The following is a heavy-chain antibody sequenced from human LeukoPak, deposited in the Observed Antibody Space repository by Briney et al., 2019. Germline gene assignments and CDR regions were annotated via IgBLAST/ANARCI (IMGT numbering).Heavy chain of an antibody. J-gene: IGHJ4*02. Sequence: PGGSLRLSCVASGFTFSAYTMNWVRQAPGKGLEWVSFISSSTYIYYADSVKGRFTISRDNAKNSLYLQMNTLGDDDAAVYYCARDEPTDAEYWGQGTLVTVSS. CDR2: ISSSTYI. CDR3: ARDEPTDAEY. D-gene: IGHD4-11*01. V-gene: IGHV3-21*06. CDR1: GFTFSAYT.